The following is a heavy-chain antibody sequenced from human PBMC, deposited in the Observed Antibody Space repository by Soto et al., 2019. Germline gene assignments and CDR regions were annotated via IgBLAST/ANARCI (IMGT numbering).Heavy chain of an antibody. V-gene: IGHV3-74*01. CDR3: AILIVLVPATIRNAMDV. CDR2: INSDGSST. Sequence: GGSLRLSCAASGFTFSSYCMHWVRQAPGKGLVWVSRINSDGSSTSYADSVKGRFTISRDNAKNTLYLQMSSLRAGDTAVYYCAILIVLVPATIRNAMDVWGQGTTVTVSS. J-gene: IGHJ6*02. D-gene: IGHD2-2*01. CDR1: GFTFSSYC.